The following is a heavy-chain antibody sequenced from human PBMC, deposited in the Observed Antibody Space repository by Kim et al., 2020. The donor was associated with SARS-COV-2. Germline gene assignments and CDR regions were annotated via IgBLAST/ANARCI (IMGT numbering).Heavy chain of an antibody. CDR3: ARDLQLEPYYFDY. D-gene: IGHD1-1*01. Sequence: YAQKFQGRVTMTRDTSISTAYMELSRLRSADTAVYYCARDLQLEPYYFDYWGQGTLVTVSS. V-gene: IGHV1-2*02. J-gene: IGHJ4*02.